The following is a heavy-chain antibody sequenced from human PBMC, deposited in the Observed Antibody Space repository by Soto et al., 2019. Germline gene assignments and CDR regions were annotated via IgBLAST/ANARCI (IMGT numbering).Heavy chain of an antibody. J-gene: IGHJ4*02. V-gene: IGHV3-23*01. CDR2: IGGSGGTT. Sequence: PGGSLRLSCAASGFTFSSYAMNWVRKAPGKGLEWVSAIGGSGGTTYYADSVKGRFTISRDNSKNTLYLQMNSLRAEDTAVYYCAKDLLYYDISRALDYWGQGTLVTVSS. CDR3: AKDLLYYDISRALDY. D-gene: IGHD3-9*01. CDR1: GFTFSSYA.